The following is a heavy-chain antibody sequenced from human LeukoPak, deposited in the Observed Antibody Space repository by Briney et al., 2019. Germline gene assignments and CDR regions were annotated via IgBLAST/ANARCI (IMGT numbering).Heavy chain of an antibody. CDR1: GFPFSDYY. V-gene: IGHV3-11*01. J-gene: IGHJ4*01. CDR2: ISGSGNNL. Sequence: GGSLRLSCAASGFPFSDYYMSWIRQAPGKGLEWISYISGSGNNLYYADSVKGRFTISRDNAKNSLSLQINSLRAEDTAVYYCARAQYYYDATSYFLSCCFDDWGRGTLVTVSS. CDR3: ARAQYYYDATSYFLSCCFDD. D-gene: IGHD3-22*01.